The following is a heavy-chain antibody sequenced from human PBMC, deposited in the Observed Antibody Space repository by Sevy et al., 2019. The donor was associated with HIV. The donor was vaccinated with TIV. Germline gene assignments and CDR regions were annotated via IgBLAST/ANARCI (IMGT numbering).Heavy chain of an antibody. V-gene: IGHV3-33*06. J-gene: IGHJ4*02. Sequence: GGSLRLSCAASGFTFSNYAMHWVRQAPGKGLAWVALIWYDGSKIFYADSVKGRFTISRDNSESTLYLQMNSLRAEDTALYHCAKGGTNSGYDYYFDYWGQGTLVTVSS. CDR1: GFTFSNYA. D-gene: IGHD5-12*01. CDR3: AKGGTNSGYDYYFDY. CDR2: IWYDGSKI.